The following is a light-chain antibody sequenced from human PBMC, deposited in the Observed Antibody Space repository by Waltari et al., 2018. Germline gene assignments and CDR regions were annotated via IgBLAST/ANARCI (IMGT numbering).Light chain of an antibody. V-gene: IGLV2-23*02. CDR2: EVT. CDR3: CSYSGDLSFGVV. J-gene: IGLJ2*01. Sequence: QSALTQPASVSGSPGQSITISCTGTSHDVGTYALVSWSQQHPGKAPKLIIYEVTKRPSGFSNRFSGSKSGNTASLTISGLHTEDEGDYYCCSYSGDLSFGVVFGGGTKLTVL. CDR1: SHDVGTYAL.